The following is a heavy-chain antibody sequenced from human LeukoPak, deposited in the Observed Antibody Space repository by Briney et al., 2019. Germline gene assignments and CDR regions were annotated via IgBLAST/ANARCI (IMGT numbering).Heavy chain of an antibody. D-gene: IGHD6-13*01. CDR2: ISYDGSNK. Sequence: GGSLRLSCAASGFTFSSYAMHWVRQAPGKGLEWVAVISYDGSNKYYADSVKVRFTISRDNSKSTLYLQMNSLRAEDTAVYYCAKDSSMFSSSDGMDVWGQGTTVTVSS. CDR3: AKDSSMFSSSDGMDV. J-gene: IGHJ6*02. CDR1: GFTFSSYA. V-gene: IGHV3-30*04.